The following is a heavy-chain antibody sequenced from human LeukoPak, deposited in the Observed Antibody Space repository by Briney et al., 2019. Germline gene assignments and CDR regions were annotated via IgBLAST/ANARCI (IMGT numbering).Heavy chain of an antibody. J-gene: IGHJ4*02. Sequence: GGSLRLSCAASGFTFSSYSMNWVRQAPGKGLEWVSSISSSSSYIYYAGSVKGRFTISRDNAKNSLYLQMNSLRAEDTAVYYCARAGRYSSSPVDYWGQGTLVTVSS. CDR3: ARAGRYSSSPVDY. V-gene: IGHV3-21*01. CDR2: ISSSSSYI. D-gene: IGHD6-6*01. CDR1: GFTFSSYS.